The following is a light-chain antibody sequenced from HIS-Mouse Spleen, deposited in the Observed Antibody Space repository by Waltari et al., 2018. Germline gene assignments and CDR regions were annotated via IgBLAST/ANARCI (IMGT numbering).Light chain of an antibody. CDR1: ALPKKY. CDR2: EDS. V-gene: IGLV3-10*01. Sequence: SYELTQPRSVSVSAGQTARPTSSGDALPKKYGYWYQQKSGQAPVLVIYEDSKRPSGIPERFSGSSSGTMATLTISGAQVEDEADYYCYSTDSSGNHRVFGGGTKLTVL. CDR3: YSTDSSGNHRV. J-gene: IGLJ2*01.